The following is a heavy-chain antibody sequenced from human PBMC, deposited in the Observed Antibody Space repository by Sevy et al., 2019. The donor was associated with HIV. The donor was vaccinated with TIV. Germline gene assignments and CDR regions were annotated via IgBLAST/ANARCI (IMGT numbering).Heavy chain of an antibody. V-gene: IGHV3-48*02. J-gene: IGHJ3*02. D-gene: IGHD2-15*01. Sequence: GGSLRLSCAASGFTFSSYSMNWVRQAPGKGLEWVSYISSSSSTMYYADSVKGRFTISRDNAKNSLYLQMNSLRDEDTAVYYCARLNAYPIFDCSGGSCYPDAFDIWGQGTMVTVSS. CDR1: GFTFSSYS. CDR3: ARLNAYPIFDCSGGSCYPDAFDI. CDR2: ISSSSSTM.